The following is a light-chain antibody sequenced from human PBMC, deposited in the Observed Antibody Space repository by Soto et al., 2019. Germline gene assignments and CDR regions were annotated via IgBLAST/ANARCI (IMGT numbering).Light chain of an antibody. CDR3: CSYTSSSTLGV. J-gene: IGLJ1*01. CDR2: EGS. CDR1: SSDVGSYNL. V-gene: IGLV2-14*02. Sequence: QSALTQPASVSGSPGQSITISCTGTSSDVGSYNLVSWYQQHPGKAPKLMIYEGSKRPSGVSNRFSGSKSGNTASLTISGLQAEDEADYYCCSYTSSSTLGVFGTATKLTVL.